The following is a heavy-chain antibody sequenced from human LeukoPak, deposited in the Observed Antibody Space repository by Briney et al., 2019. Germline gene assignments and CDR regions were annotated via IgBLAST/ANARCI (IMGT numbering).Heavy chain of an antibody. Sequence: NTSQTLSLTCTVSGGSISSGDSYWRWIRQPPGKGLECIGYIYYSGSPFYNPSLKSRVTISVDTSKNHFSLNLSSVTAADTAVYYCARGNNPYYFDYWGQGTLVTVSS. CDR1: GGSISSGDSY. V-gene: IGHV4-30-4*08. CDR2: IYYSGSP. CDR3: ARGNNPYYFDY. J-gene: IGHJ4*02. D-gene: IGHD2/OR15-2a*01.